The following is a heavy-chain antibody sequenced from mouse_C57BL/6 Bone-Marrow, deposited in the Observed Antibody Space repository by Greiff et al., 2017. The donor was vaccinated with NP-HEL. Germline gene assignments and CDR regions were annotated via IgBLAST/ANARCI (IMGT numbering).Heavy chain of an antibody. CDR3: VVWSDY. CDR1: GYTFTSYW. V-gene: IGHV1-74*01. CDR2: IHPSDSDT. J-gene: IGHJ2*01. Sequence: QVHVKQPGAELVKPGASVKVSCKASGYTFTSYWMHWVKQRPGQGLEWIGRIHPSDSDTNYNQKFKGKATLTVDQSSSTAYMQLNSLTSEDSAVYYCVVWSDYWGQGTTLTVSS.